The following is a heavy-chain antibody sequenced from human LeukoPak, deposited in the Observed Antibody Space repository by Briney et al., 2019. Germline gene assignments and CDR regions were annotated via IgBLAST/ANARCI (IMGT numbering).Heavy chain of an antibody. D-gene: IGHD1-7*01. V-gene: IGHV4-31*03. J-gene: IGHJ3*02. CDR2: IYYSGST. CDR3: ARDTELRAFDI. CDR1: GGSVSRGVYY. Sequence: SETLSLSCTVSGGSVSRGVYYWSWIRQPPGKGLEWIGYIYYSGSTYYNPSLKSRVTISVDTSKNQFSLKLSSVTAADTAVYYCARDTELRAFDIWGQGTMVTVSS.